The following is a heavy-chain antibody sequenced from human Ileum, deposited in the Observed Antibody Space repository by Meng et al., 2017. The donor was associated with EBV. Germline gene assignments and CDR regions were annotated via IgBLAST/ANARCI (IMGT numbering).Heavy chain of an antibody. V-gene: IGHV3-30-3*01. CDR1: GFTFSSYA. J-gene: IGHJ4*02. CDR3: ARDQSDYFDY. Sequence: QVQLVEAGGGVVQPGRSLRLSCAASGFTFSSYAMHWVRQAPGKGLEWVAVISYDGSNKYYADSVKGRFTISRDNSKNTLYLQMNSLRAEDTAAYYCARDQSDYFDYWGQGTLVTVSS. CDR2: ISYDGSNK.